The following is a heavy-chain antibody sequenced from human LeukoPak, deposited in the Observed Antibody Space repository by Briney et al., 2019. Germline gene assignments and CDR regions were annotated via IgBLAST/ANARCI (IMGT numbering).Heavy chain of an antibody. J-gene: IGHJ2*01. CDR3: ARGRGPAARSLSL. CDR1: GGSFSGYY. V-gene: IGHV4-34*01. D-gene: IGHD2-2*01. Sequence: PETLSLTCAVYGGSFSGYYWGWIRQPPGKGLEWIGEINHDGNTYYNPSLKSRVTISVDTSKNQFSLKLISVTAADTAVYYCARGRGPAARSLSLWGRGTLVTVSS. CDR2: INHDGNT.